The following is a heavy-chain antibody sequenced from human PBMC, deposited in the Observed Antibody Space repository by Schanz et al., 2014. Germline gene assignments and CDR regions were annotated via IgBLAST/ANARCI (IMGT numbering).Heavy chain of an antibody. CDR1: GFTVSSNY. Sequence: EVQLVESGGGLIQPGGSLRLSCAASGFTVSSNYMSWVRPAPGKGLEWVAVIYSGGSTFYTDSVKGRFTISRDNSKNTLYLQMNSLIAEDTAVYYCAKCIGWYGRCAFDIWGQGTMVTVSS. D-gene: IGHD6-19*01. CDR3: AKCIGWYGRCAFDI. CDR2: IYSGGST. J-gene: IGHJ3*02. V-gene: IGHV3-53*01.